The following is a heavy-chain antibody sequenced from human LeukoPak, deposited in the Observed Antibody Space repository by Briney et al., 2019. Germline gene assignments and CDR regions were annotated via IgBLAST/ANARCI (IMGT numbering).Heavy chain of an antibody. CDR3: ARFSSSWYGDY. Sequence: GESLKISCKGSGYSFNSYWIGWVRQMPGKGLEWMGTIHTSDSYTNYSPSFEGHVTLSADKSISTAYLQWSSLRASDTAMYFCARFSSSWYGDYWGQGILVTVSS. D-gene: IGHD6-13*01. CDR2: IHTSDSYT. CDR1: GYSFNSYW. J-gene: IGHJ4*02. V-gene: IGHV5-10-1*01.